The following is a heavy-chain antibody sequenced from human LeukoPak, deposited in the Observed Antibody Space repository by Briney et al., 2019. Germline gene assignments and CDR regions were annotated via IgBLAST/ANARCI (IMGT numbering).Heavy chain of an antibody. J-gene: IGHJ4*02. CDR1: GGTFSSYA. Sequence: GASVKVSCKASGGTFSSYAISWVRQAPGQGLEWMGRIIPILGIANYAQKFQGRVTITADKSTSTAYMELSSLRSEDTAVYYCARIYRPRGYYDSSGYQNEDYRGQGTLVTVSS. V-gene: IGHV1-69*04. CDR3: ARIYRPRGYYDSSGYQNEDY. D-gene: IGHD3-22*01. CDR2: IIPILGIA.